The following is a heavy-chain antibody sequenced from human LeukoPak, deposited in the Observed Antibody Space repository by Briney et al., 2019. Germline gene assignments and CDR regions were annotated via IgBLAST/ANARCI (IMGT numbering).Heavy chain of an antibody. Sequence: GASVKVSCKASGYTFTSYGISWVRQAPGQGLEWMGWISAYNGNTNYAQKLQGGVTMTTDTSASTAYMELRSLRSDDTAVYYCARDGVITGTSEAFDYWGQGTLVTVSS. D-gene: IGHD1-20*01. J-gene: IGHJ4*02. CDR2: ISAYNGNT. V-gene: IGHV1-18*01. CDR3: ARDGVITGTSEAFDY. CDR1: GYTFTSYG.